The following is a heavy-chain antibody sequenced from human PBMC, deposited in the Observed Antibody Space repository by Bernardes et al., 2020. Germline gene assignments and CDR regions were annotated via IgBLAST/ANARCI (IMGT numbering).Heavy chain of an antibody. V-gene: IGHV3-23*01. CDR1: GFTFSSYA. J-gene: IGHJ4*02. D-gene: IGHD3-10*01. CDR2: ISISSGGGGT. Sequence: GWSLRLSCAASGFTFSSYAMSWVRQAPGKGLEWVSGISISSGGGGTFYADSVKGRFTISGDNSKNTLYLQMNSLKAEDTAVYYCAKDRGYGGGFDYWGQGTLVTVSS. CDR3: AKDRGYGGGFDY.